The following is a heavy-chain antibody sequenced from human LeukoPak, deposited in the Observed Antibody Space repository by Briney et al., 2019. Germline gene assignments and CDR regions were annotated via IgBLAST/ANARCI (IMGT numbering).Heavy chain of an antibody. J-gene: IGHJ4*02. V-gene: IGHV3-21*01. CDR2: ISPSSGSI. CDR3: AREPRYSGYDSSSSDY. D-gene: IGHD5-12*01. Sequence: GGSLRLSCAASGFTFSSYTMNWVRQAPGKGLEWVSSISPSSGSIYYTDSVKGRFTISRDNAKNSLCLQMNSLRVEDTAVYYCAREPRYSGYDSSSSDYWGQGTLVTVSS. CDR1: GFTFSSYT.